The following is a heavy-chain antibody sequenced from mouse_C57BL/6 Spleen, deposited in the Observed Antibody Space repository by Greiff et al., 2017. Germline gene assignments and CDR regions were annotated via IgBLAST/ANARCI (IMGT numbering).Heavy chain of an antibody. V-gene: IGHV10-1*01. CDR2: IRSKSNNYAT. J-gene: IGHJ1*03. Sequence: EVKLMESGGGLVQPKGSLKLSCAASGFSFNTYAMNWVRQAPGKGLEWVARIRSKSNNYATYYADSVKDRFTISRDDSESMLYLQMNNLKTEDTAMYYCVRQGLYWYFDVWGTGTTVTVSS. CDR3: VRQGLYWYFDV. CDR1: GFSFNTYA.